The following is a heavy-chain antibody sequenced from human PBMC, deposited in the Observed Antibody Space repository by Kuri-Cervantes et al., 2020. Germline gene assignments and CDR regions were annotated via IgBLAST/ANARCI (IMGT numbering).Heavy chain of an antibody. Sequence: GESLKSSCAASGFTFDDYGMSWVRQAPGKGLEWVTGINWNGGSTGYADFVKGRFTISRDNAKNSLYLQMNSLRAEDTAVYYCAKDSDSSGYRGVWGYFDYWGQGTLVTVSS. V-gene: IGHV3-20*04. CDR2: INWNGGST. J-gene: IGHJ4*02. CDR1: GFTFDDYG. D-gene: IGHD3-22*01. CDR3: AKDSDSSGYRGVWGYFDY.